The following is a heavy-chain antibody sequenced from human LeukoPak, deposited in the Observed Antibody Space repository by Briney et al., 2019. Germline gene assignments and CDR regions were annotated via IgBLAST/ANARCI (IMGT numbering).Heavy chain of an antibody. CDR2: ISSSGSTI. CDR1: GFTFSSYE. Sequence: GGSLRLSCAASGFTFSSYEMNWVRQAPGKGLEWVSYISSSGSTIYYADSVKGRFTISRDNAKNSLYLQMNSLRAEDTAVYYCARERDVLWHSFDYWGQGTLVTVSS. CDR3: ARERDVLWHSFDY. V-gene: IGHV3-48*03. J-gene: IGHJ4*02. D-gene: IGHD3-16*01.